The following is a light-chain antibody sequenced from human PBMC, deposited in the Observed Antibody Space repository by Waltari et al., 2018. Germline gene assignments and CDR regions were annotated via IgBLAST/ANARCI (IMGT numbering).Light chain of an antibody. CDR1: SLRSDY. CDR2: NKN. J-gene: IGLJ2*01. V-gene: IGLV3-19*01. Sequence: SSELTQDPAVSVALDQTVRITCQGDSLRSDYASWYQQKPGQAPVLVIYNKNNRPSGIPDRFAGSGSGNTASLIIIGAQAEDEADYYCSSRDSSASHVLFGGGTKLTVL. CDR3: SSRDSSASHVL.